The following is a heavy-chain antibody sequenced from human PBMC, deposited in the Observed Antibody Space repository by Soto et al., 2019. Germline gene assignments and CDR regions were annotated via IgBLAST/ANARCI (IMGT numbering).Heavy chain of an antibody. Sequence: PGGSLRLSCAASGFTFSSYAMHWVRQAPGKGLEWVAVISYDGSNKYYADSVKGRFTISRDNSKNTLYLQMNSLRAEDTAVYYYARDLPAYCGGDCYSGAFDIWGQGTMVTVSS. V-gene: IGHV3-30-3*01. CDR3: ARDLPAYCGGDCYSGAFDI. D-gene: IGHD2-21*02. CDR2: ISYDGSNK. J-gene: IGHJ3*02. CDR1: GFTFSSYA.